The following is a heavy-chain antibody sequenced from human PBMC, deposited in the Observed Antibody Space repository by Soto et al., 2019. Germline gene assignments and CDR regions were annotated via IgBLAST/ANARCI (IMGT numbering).Heavy chain of an antibody. V-gene: IGHV4-4*02. CDR3: AKSYSSGWFAYFDS. D-gene: IGHD6-19*01. Sequence: PSETLSLTCAVSGGSISSHNWWSWVRQPPGKGLEWIGEILHSGSTNYNPSLKSRVSISLDKSKNQFSLKLSSVTAADTAVYYCAKSYSSGWFAYFDSWGQGTLVTVSS. J-gene: IGHJ4*02. CDR1: GGSISSHNW. CDR2: ILHSGST.